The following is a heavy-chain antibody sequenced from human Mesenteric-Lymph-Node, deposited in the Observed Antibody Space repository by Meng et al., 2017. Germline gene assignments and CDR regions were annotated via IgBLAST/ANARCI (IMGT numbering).Heavy chain of an antibody. Sequence: SVKVSCKASGGTFSSYAISWVRQAPGQGLEWMGGIIHIFGTANYAQKSQGRVTITTDESTSTAYMELSSLRSEDTAVYYCTWELLGDAFDIWGQGTMVTVSS. V-gene: IGHV1-69*05. D-gene: IGHD1-26*01. CDR2: IIHIFGTA. CDR3: TWELLGDAFDI. J-gene: IGHJ3*02. CDR1: GGTFSSYA.